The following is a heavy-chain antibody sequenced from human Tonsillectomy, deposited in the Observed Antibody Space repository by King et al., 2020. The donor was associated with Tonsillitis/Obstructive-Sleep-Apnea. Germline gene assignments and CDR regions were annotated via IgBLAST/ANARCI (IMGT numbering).Heavy chain of an antibody. D-gene: IGHD3-3*01. J-gene: IGHJ6*03. CDR1: GYTFTDYY. Sequence: QLVQSGAEVKKPGASVMVSCKASGYTFTDYYMNWVRQAPGQGLEWMGRINPNTGATAYAEKFQGRVTMTGDTSISTAYMELSRLRSDDTAVYYCAREGVDDFWSGLYYYYYYVDVWGKGTTVTVSS. V-gene: IGHV1-2*06. CDR2: INPNTGAT. CDR3: AREGVDDFWSGLYYYYYYVDV.